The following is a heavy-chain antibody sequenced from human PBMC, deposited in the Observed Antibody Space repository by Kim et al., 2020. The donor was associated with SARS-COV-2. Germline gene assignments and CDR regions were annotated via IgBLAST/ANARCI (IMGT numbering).Heavy chain of an antibody. CDR2: INHSGST. V-gene: IGHV4-34*01. D-gene: IGHD2-8*02. CDR1: GGSFSGYY. J-gene: IGHJ6*03. CDR3: ARGTDGLGDIALVVWSYYYYMDV. Sequence: SETLSLTCAVYGGSFSGYYWSWIRQPPGKGLEWIGEINHSGSTNYNPSLKSRVTISVDTSKNQFSLKLSSVTAADTAVYYCARGTDGLGDIALVVWSYYYYMDVWGKGTTVTVSS.